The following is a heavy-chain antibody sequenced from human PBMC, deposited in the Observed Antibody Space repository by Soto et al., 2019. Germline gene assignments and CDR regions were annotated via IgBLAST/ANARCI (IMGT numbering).Heavy chain of an antibody. V-gene: IGHV1-69*13. CDR1: GGTFSSYA. CDR2: IIPIFGTA. J-gene: IGHJ3*02. Sequence: SVKVSCKASGGTFSSYAISWVRQAPGQGLEWMGGIIPIFGTANYAQKFQGRVTITADESTSTAYMELSSLRSEDTAVYYCARDLNQLYRAFDIWGQGTMVTVSS. CDR3: ARDLNQLYRAFDI. D-gene: IGHD2-2*02.